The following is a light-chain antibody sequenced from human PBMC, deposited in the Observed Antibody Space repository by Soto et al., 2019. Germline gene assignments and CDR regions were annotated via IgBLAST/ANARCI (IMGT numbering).Light chain of an antibody. CDR3: LQHNTCPWT. J-gene: IGKJ1*01. V-gene: IGKV1-17*01. CDR1: QGIGDD. CDR2: AAS. Sequence: DIQMTQSPSSLSASVGDRVIITCRASQGIGDDLGWYQQKPGKAPKRLIYAASSLQSWVPSRFSGSGSGTDFTLTISSLQPDDFASYYCLQHNTCPWTFGPGTKVEVK.